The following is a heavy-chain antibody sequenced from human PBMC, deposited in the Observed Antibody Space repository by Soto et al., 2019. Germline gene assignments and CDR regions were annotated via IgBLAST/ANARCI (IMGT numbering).Heavy chain of an antibody. CDR2: IYYSGST. V-gene: IGHV4-59*13. CDR1: GDSINSYH. J-gene: IGHJ4*02. D-gene: IGHD4-17*01. Sequence: QVQLQESGPGLVKPSETLSLTCTVSGDSINSYHWTWIRQPPGKGLEWIGYIYYSGSTNYNPSLKSRVTISVDTSRNHFSLNLTSVTAADTAVYFCARDTRDYGFDFLGQGTLVTVSS. CDR3: ARDTRDYGFDF.